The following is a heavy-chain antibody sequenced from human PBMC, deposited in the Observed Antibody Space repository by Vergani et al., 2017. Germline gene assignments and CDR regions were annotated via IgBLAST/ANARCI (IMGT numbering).Heavy chain of an antibody. CDR2: IWYDGSNK. CDR1: GFTFSSYG. Sequence: QVQLVESGGGVVQPGRSLRLSCAASGFTFSSYGMHWVRQAPGKGLEWVAVIWYDGSNKYYADSVKGRFTISRDNSKNTLYLQMNSLRAEDTAVYYCATTLPYYYDSSGYPDYWGQGTLVTVSS. CDR3: ATTLPYYYDSSGYPDY. D-gene: IGHD3-22*01. V-gene: IGHV3-33*01. J-gene: IGHJ4*02.